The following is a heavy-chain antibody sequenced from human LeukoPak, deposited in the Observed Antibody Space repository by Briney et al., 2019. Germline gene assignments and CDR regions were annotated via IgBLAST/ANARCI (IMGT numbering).Heavy chain of an antibody. V-gene: IGHV3-21*01. D-gene: IGHD3-16*01. CDR3: AKSTRAVMAMMDV. J-gene: IGHJ6*04. CDR1: GVTFSNYS. Sequence: GGSLRLSCAASGVTFSNYSMNWVRQAPGKGLEWVSSISSRSTYIYYADSVKGRFTISRDNAKDSLYLQMNSLRAEDTAVYFCAKSTRAVMAMMDVWGKGTTVTVSS. CDR2: ISSRSTYI.